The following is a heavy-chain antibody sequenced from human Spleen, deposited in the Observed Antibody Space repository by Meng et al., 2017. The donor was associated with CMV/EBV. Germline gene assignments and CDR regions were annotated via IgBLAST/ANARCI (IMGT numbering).Heavy chain of an antibody. CDR1: GGSFSGYY. Sequence: VTLQQWGAGLLKPSETLSLTCAVYGGSFSGYYWSWIRQPPGKGLEWIGEINHSGSTNYNPSLKSRVTISVDTSKNQFSLKLSSVTAADTAVYYCARGRSSGIVVVPAANFDYWGQGTLVTVSS. CDR3: ARGRSSGIVVVPAANFDY. J-gene: IGHJ4*02. V-gene: IGHV4-34*01. D-gene: IGHD2-2*01. CDR2: INHSGST.